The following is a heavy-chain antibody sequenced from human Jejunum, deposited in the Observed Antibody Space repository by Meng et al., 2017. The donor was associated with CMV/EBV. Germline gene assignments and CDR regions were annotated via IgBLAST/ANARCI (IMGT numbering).Heavy chain of an antibody. CDR3: ARDRNWIFDY. CDR1: GFPFTTYS. CDR2: ISHDGTIT. D-gene: IGHD1-1*01. Sequence: SCVVSGFPFTTYSMHWVRQAPGKGLEWVARISHDGTITTYVDSVKGRFTISRDNARNTLYLQMNSLRAEDTAVYYCARDRNWIFDYWGRGTLVTVSS. J-gene: IGHJ4*02. V-gene: IGHV3-74*03.